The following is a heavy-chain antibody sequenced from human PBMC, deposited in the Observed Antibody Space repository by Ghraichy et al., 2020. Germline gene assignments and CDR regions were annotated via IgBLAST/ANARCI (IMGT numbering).Heavy chain of an antibody. D-gene: IGHD5-18*01. CDR3: ARARGIQLWPIYGMDV. CDR1: GFTFDTYE. V-gene: IGHV3-48*03. CDR2: ISSSGTTI. J-gene: IGHJ6*02. Sequence: GGSLRLSCAASGFTFDTYEMKWVRQAPGKGLEWISYISSSGTTIYYADSVKGRFTISRDNAKNSLFLQMNSLRGEDTAVYYCARARGIQLWPIYGMDVWGQGTTVTVSS.